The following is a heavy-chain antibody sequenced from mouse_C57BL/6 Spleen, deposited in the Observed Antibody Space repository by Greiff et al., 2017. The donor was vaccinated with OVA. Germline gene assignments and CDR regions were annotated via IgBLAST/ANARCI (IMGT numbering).Heavy chain of an antibody. Sequence: VKLMESGPGLVAPSQRLSITCTVSGFSLTSYGVSWVRQPPGKGLEWLGVIWGDGSTNYHYARISSLSISKDNSKSHVFLKLNSLQTDDTATYYCANPDSNYDLAWFAYWGQGTLVTVSA. CDR1: GFSLTSYG. CDR3: ANPDSNYDLAWFAY. V-gene: IGHV2-3*01. CDR2: IWGDGST. D-gene: IGHD2-5*01. J-gene: IGHJ3*01.